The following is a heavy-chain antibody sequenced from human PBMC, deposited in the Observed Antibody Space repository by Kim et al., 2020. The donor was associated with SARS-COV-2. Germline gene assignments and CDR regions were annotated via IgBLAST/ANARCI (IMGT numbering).Heavy chain of an antibody. Sequence: GRFTISRDNSKNTLYLQMNSLRAEDTAVYYCAHYARKIGVAVAGTDAFDIWGQGTMVTVSS. J-gene: IGHJ3*02. CDR3: AHYARKIGVAVAGTDAFDI. D-gene: IGHD6-19*01. V-gene: IGHV3-23*01.